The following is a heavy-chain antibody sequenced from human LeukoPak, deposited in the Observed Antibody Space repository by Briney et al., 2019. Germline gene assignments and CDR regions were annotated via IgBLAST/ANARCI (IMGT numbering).Heavy chain of an antibody. CDR1: GGSFSGYY. CDR2: INHSGST. J-gene: IGHJ4*02. V-gene: IGHV4-34*01. Sequence: KPSETLSLTCAVYGGSFSGYYWSWIRQPPGKGLEWIGEINHSGSTNYNPSVKSGVTISVDTSKNKFSLKLSSVTAADTAVYYCARGTKYYYDSSGYYYYFDYWGQGTLVTVSS. CDR3: ARGTKYYYDSSGYYYYFDY. D-gene: IGHD3-22*01.